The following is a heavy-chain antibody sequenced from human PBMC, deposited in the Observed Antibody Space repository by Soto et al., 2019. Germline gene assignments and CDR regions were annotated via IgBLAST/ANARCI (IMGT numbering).Heavy chain of an antibody. Sequence: SETLSLTCTVSGGSISVAGGSFISHYWSWIRQPPGKGLEWIGYVYHSGGTKFKPSLKSRVTMSVDTSKNQFSLKLSSVTAADTALYYCATDGSRGYEHFGYGGPGTLVTVSS. D-gene: IGHD5-12*01. CDR2: VYHSGGT. CDR3: ATDGSRGYEHFGY. J-gene: IGHJ4*02. CDR1: GGSISVAGGSFISHY. V-gene: IGHV4-61*01.